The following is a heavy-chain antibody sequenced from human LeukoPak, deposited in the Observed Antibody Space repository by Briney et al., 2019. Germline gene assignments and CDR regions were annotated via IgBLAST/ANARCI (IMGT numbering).Heavy chain of an antibody. D-gene: IGHD5-24*01. CDR1: GYSFTSYG. CDR3: GRVEMASVKDY. CDR2: SSAYNWDT. J-gene: IGHJ4*02. Sequence: ASGKVSCKAAGYSFTSYGITWVRQGPGQRLEWVGWSSAYNWDTHYAQSFQGRGTMTTNTSTSTAYMELRSLRSDDTAVSYCGRVEMASVKDYWGQGTLVTVSS. V-gene: IGHV1-18*01.